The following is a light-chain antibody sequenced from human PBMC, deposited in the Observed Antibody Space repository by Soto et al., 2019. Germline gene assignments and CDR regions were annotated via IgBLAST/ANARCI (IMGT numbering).Light chain of an antibody. V-gene: IGKV1-5*03. CDR2: MAS. CDR3: QQYSTPPRT. CDR1: QTISMW. J-gene: IGKJ1*01. Sequence: DIQMTQSPSTLSASVGDRVTITCRASQTISMWLAWYQQKPGKAPELLIYMASNLKSGVPSRFSGSGSGTEFTLTISGLQADDFATFYCQQYSTPPRTFGHGTRVEIK.